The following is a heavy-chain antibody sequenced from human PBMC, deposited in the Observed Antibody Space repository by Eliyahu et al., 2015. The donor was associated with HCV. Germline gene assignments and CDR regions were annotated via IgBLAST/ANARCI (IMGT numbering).Heavy chain of an antibody. V-gene: IGHV4-38-2*01. Sequence: QVQLQESGPGLVKPPETLSLTCAVSGDSISSAYYWGWIRQPPGKGLEWIGTVYHCGSAYYNPSLRSRVTISLDTSKNQFSLELASVTAADTAVYYCASDISRAWFYYWGHGILVTVSS. CDR1: GDSISSAYY. CDR3: ASDISRAWFYY. J-gene: IGHJ5*01. D-gene: IGHD2-2*01. CDR2: VYHCGSA.